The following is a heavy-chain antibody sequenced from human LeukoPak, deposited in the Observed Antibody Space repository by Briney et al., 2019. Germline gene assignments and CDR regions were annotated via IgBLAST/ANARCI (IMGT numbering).Heavy chain of an antibody. CDR2: IYSGGST. CDR3: ARGYSNYGYVFDI. J-gene: IGHJ3*02. D-gene: IGHD4-11*01. Sequence: GGSLRLSCAASEFSVGSNYMTWVRQAPGKGLEWVSLIYSGGSTYYADSVKGRFTISRDNSKNTLYLQMNSLRAEDTAVYYCARGYSNYGYVFDIWGQGTMVTVSS. V-gene: IGHV3-66*01. CDR1: EFSVGSNY.